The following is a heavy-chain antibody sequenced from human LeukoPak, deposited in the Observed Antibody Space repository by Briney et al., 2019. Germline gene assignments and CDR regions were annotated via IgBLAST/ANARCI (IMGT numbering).Heavy chain of an antibody. CDR3: AKDIVVVVAAKGDDAFDI. V-gene: IGHV4-34*01. D-gene: IGHD2-15*01. CDR1: GGSFSGYY. Sequence: SETLSLTCAVYGGSFSGYYWSWIRQPPGKGLEWIGEINHSGSTNYNPSLKSRVTISVDTSKNQFSLKLSSVTAADTAVYYCAKDIVVVVAAKGDDAFDIWGQGTMVTVSS. J-gene: IGHJ3*02. CDR2: INHSGST.